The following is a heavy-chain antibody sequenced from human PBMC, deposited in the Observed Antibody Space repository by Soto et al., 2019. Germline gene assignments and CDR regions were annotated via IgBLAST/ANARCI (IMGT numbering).Heavy chain of an antibody. J-gene: IGHJ4*02. V-gene: IGHV4-39*01. CDR1: GGSISSSSYY. D-gene: IGHD2-2*02. CDR2: IYYSGST. Sequence: SETLSLTCTVSGGSISSSSYYWGWIRQPPGKGLEWIGSIYYSGSTYYNPSLKSRVTISVDTSKNQFSLKLSSVTAADTAVYYCAGHVRGYCSSTSCYIDYWGQGTLVTVSS. CDR3: AGHVRGYCSSTSCYIDY.